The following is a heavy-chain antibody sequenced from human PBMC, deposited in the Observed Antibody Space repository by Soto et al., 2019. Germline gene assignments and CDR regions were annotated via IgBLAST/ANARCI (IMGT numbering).Heavy chain of an antibody. CDR2: ISGSGGST. CDR1: GFTFSSYA. Sequence: GGSLRLSCAASGFTFSSYAMSWVRQAPGKGLEWVSAISGSGGSTYYADSVKGRFTISRDNSKNTLYLQMNSLRAEDTAVYYCAPAVAGTDYYYYGMDVWGQGTTVTVSS. J-gene: IGHJ6*02. D-gene: IGHD6-19*01. V-gene: IGHV3-23*01. CDR3: APAVAGTDYYYYGMDV.